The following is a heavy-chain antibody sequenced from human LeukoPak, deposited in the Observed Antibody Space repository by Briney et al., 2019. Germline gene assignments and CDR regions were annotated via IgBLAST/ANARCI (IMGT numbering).Heavy chain of an antibody. Sequence: SETLSLTCAVYGGSFSGYYWSWIRQPPGKGLEWIGEINHSGSTNYNPSLKSRVTISVDTSKNQFSLKLSSVTAADTAVYYCARPYCSSISCYDWDDYWGQGTLVTVSS. CDR2: INHSGST. CDR3: ARPYCSSISCYDWDDY. CDR1: GGSFSGYY. D-gene: IGHD2-2*01. V-gene: IGHV4-34*01. J-gene: IGHJ4*02.